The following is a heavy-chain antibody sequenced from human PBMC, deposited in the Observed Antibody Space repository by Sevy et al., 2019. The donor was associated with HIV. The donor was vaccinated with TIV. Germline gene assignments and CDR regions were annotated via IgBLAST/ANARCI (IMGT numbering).Heavy chain of an antibody. V-gene: IGHV3-30*02. CDR3: AKDPRPSHRITTFGGVDYFEY. CDR2: IRYDESEQ. Sequence: GGSLRLSCAASGFTFSTYGMHWVRQAPGKGLEWVAFIRYDESEQYCADSVKGRCTISRDNSKSTLYLRLSSLRDEDTAVYYCAKDPRPSHRITTFGGVDYFEYWGQGTLVTFSS. CDR1: GFTFSTYG. D-gene: IGHD3-3*01. J-gene: IGHJ4*02.